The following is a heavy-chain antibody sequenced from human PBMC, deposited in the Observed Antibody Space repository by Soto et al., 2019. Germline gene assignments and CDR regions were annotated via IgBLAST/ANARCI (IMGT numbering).Heavy chain of an antibody. V-gene: IGHV4-31*03. CDR2: IYHSGNT. CDR1: GGSISSGGYY. CDR3: ARTLSGGFDY. Sequence: PSETLSLTCTVSGGSISSGGYYWSWIRQHPGKGLEWIRYIYHSGNTYYNPSLKSRVTISVDTSKNQFSLKLSSVTSADTAVYYCARTLSGGFDYWGQGTLVTVSS. J-gene: IGHJ4*02.